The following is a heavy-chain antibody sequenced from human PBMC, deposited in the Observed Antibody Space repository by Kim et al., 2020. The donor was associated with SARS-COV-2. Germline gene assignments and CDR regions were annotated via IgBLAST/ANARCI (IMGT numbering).Heavy chain of an antibody. D-gene: IGHD6-13*01. CDR3: ARRRSSWYSQIDF. J-gene: IGHJ4*02. Sequence: NYADSVKARFPSPRDNAENSLYLQMTSLRAEDTAVYYCARRRSSWYSQIDFWGQGTRVTVSS. V-gene: IGHV3-11*03.